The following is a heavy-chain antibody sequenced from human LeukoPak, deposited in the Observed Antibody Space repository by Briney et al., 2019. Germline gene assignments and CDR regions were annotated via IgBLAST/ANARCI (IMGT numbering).Heavy chain of an antibody. V-gene: IGHV4-59*01. D-gene: IGHD4-17*01. CDR1: GGSISSYY. CDR2: IYYSGST. J-gene: IGHJ4*02. CDR3: ARSKGGGYGDHYLSPN. Sequence: SETLSLTCTVSGGSISSYYWSWIRQPPGKGLEWIGYIYYSGSTNYNPSLKSRVTISVDTSKNQFSLKLSSVTAADTAVYYCARSKGGGYGDHYLSPNRGQGTLVTVSS.